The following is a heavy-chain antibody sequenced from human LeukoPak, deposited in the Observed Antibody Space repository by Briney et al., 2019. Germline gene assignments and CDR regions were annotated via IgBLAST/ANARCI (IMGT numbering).Heavy chain of an antibody. V-gene: IGHV3-7*01. CDR2: IKQDGSEK. J-gene: IGHJ4*02. CDR1: GFTFSSYW. CDR3: ARDLSSGFDY. D-gene: IGHD1-26*01. Sequence: GGSLRLSCAAPGFTFSSYWMSWVRQAPGKGLEWVANIKQDGSEKYYVDSVKGRFTISRDDAKNSLYLQMNSLRAEDTAVYYCARDLSSGFDYWGQGTLVTVSS.